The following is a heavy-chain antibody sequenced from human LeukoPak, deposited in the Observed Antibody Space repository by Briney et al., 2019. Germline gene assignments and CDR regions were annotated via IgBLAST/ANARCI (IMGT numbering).Heavy chain of an antibody. CDR2: ISSSSSYI. CDR1: GFTFSSYS. V-gene: IGHV3-21*01. D-gene: IGHD3-10*01. CDR3: AKGGRITMVRGVIGYYYYGMDV. J-gene: IGHJ6*02. Sequence: GGSLRLSCATSGFTFSSYSMNWVRQAPGKGLEWVSSISSSSSYIYYADSVKGRFTISRDNAKNSLYLQMNSLRAEDTAVYYCAKGGRITMVRGVIGYYYYGMDVWGQGTTVTVSS.